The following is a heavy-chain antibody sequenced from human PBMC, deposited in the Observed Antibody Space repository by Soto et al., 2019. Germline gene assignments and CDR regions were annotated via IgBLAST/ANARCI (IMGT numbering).Heavy chain of an antibody. D-gene: IGHD3-10*01. CDR2: IGSSSSYI. Sequence: GGSLRLSCAASGFTFSSYSMNWVRQAPGKGLEWVSSIGSSSSYIYYADSVKGRFTISRDNAKNSLYLQMNSLRAEDTAVYYCARVKGTTMVRGVINSWGQGTLVTVSS. CDR3: ARVKGTTMVRGVINS. V-gene: IGHV3-21*01. CDR1: GFTFSSYS. J-gene: IGHJ4*02.